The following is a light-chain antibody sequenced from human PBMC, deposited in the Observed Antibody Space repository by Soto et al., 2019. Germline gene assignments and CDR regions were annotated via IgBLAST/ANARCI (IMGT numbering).Light chain of an antibody. J-gene: IGKJ5*01. CDR3: QQYKNWPPIT. CDR2: DAS. V-gene: IGKV3-15*01. CDR1: QSVTSS. Sequence: EIVMTQSPATLSVSPGERDTLSCRASQSVTSSLAWYQQKPGQAPRLLIYDASTRATGIAARFSGGGSGTEFTLTISSLQSEDFAVYYCQQYKNWPPITFGQGTRLEIK.